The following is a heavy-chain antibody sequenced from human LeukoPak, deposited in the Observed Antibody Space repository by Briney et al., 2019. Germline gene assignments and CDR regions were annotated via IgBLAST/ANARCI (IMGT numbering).Heavy chain of an antibody. V-gene: IGHV4-59*01. Sequence: PSETLSLTCTVSGGSISSYYWSWIRQPPGKGLEWIGYIYYSGSTNYNPSLKSRVTISVDTSKNQSSLKLSSVTAADTAVYYCARGPLRREDYWGQGTLVTVSS. CDR2: IYYSGST. CDR3: ARGPLRREDY. CDR1: GGSISSYY. D-gene: IGHD5-12*01. J-gene: IGHJ4*02.